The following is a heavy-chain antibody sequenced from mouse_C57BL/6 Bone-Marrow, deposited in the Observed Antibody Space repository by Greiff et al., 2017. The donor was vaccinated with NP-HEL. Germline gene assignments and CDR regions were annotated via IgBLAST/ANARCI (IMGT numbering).Heavy chain of an antibody. D-gene: IGHD2-5*01. J-gene: IGHJ2*01. CDR3: TRSSYSNYPFDY. V-gene: IGHV1-15*01. CDR1: GYTFTDYE. Sequence: QVQLQQSGAELVRPGASVTLSCKASGYTFTDYEMHWVKQTPVHGLEWIGAIDPETGGTAYNQKFKGKAILTADKSSSTAYMELRSLTSEDSAVYYCTRSSYSNYPFDYWGQGTTLTVSS. CDR2: IDPETGGT.